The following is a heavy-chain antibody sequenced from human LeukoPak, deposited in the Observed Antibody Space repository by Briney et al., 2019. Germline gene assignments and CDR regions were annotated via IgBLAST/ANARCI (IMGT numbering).Heavy chain of an antibody. CDR1: GFTFSSYG. J-gene: IGHJ6*03. CDR3: ARAQNYYYYYMDV. CDR2: IRYDGSNK. V-gene: IGHV3-30*02. Sequence: QAGGSLRLSCAASGFTFSSYGMHWVRQAPGKGLEWVAFIRYDGSNKYYADSVKGRFTISRDNSKNTLYLQMNSLRAEDTAVYYCARAQNYYYYYMDVWGKGTTVTVSS.